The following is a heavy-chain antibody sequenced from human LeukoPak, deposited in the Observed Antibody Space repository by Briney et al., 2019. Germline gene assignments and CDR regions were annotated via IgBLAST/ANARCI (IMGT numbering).Heavy chain of an antibody. J-gene: IGHJ4*02. D-gene: IGHD3-22*01. Sequence: GGSLRLSCAASGFTFRSYDMHWVRQATGKGLEWVSGIGTAGEIYYPGSVKGRFAISRENAKNSLYLQMNSLRAGDTAVYYCAKDGGYSPYYFDYWGQGTLVTVSS. CDR2: IGTAGEI. V-gene: IGHV3-13*01. CDR1: GFTFRSYD. CDR3: AKDGGYSPYYFDY.